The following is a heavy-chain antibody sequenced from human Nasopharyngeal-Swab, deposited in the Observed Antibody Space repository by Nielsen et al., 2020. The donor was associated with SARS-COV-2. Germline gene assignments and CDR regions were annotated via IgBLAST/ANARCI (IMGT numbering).Heavy chain of an antibody. J-gene: IGHJ4*02. Sequence: QMPGKGLEWMGTIYPGDSDTRYSPSFQGQVTISADKSISTAYLQWSSLKASDTAMYYCARRGRYCSSTSCYAEHFDYWGQGTLVTVSS. V-gene: IGHV5-51*01. D-gene: IGHD2-2*01. CDR2: IYPGDSDT. CDR3: ARRGRYCSSTSCYAEHFDY.